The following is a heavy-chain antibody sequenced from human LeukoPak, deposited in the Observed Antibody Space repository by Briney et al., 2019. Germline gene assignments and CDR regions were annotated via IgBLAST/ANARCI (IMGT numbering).Heavy chain of an antibody. V-gene: IGHV5-51*01. J-gene: IGHJ3*02. D-gene: IGHD5-24*01. CDR2: IYPGDSDT. CDR1: GYTFSTHW. CDR3: ATRRDGRLDAFDI. Sequence: PGESLKISCKGSGYTFSTHWIGWVRQMPGIGLEWMGIIYPGDSDTRYSPSFQGQVTISADKSINTAYLQWTSLKASDTAIYYCATRRDGRLDAFDIWSQGTMVTVSS.